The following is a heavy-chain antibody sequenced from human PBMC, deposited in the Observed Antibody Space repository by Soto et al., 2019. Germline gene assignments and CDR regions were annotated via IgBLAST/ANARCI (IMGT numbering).Heavy chain of an antibody. J-gene: IGHJ5*02. V-gene: IGHV3-48*01. CDR1: GFTFSTYS. Sequence: EVQLVESGGGLVQPGGSLRLSCAASGFTFSTYSMNWVRQAPGKGLEWVSYISSSSSTIYYADSVKGRFTISRDNAKNSLYLQMNSRRAEDTAVYYCAREYCSSTSCRNWFDPWGQGTLVTVSS. CDR2: ISSSSSTI. D-gene: IGHD2-2*01. CDR3: AREYCSSTSCRNWFDP.